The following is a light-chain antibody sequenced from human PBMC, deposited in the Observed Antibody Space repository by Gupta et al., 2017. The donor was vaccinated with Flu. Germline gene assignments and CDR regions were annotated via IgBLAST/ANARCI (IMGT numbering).Light chain of an antibody. J-gene: IGKJ2*01. CDR1: QSVSSN. Sequence: IVMTHSPATLSVSPGERATLSCRVSQSVSSNLAWYQQEPGQAPRLLIYGASTRATGRPARISGRGAGKEFTLNISSLQSEDCAGYYCQQYNNWPHTFGQGTKLEIK. V-gene: IGKV3-15*01. CDR3: QQYNNWPHT. CDR2: GAS.